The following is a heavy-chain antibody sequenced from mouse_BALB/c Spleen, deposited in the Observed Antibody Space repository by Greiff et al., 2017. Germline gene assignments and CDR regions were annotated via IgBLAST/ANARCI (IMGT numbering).Heavy chain of an antibody. CDR3: ARERYDYDQGFAY. CDR1: GFTFSSFG. Sequence: EVQRVESGGGLVQPGGSRKLSCAASGFTFSSFGMHWVRQAPEKGLEWVAYISSGSSTIYYADTVKGRFTISRDNPKNTLFLQMTSLRSEDTAMYYCARERYDYDQGFAYWGQGTLVTVSA. CDR2: ISSGSSTI. J-gene: IGHJ3*01. V-gene: IGHV5-17*02. D-gene: IGHD2-4*01.